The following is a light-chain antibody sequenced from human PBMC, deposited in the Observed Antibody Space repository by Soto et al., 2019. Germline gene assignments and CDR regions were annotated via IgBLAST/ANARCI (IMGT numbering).Light chain of an antibody. CDR2: DKS. Sequence: ELVLTQSPATLSLSPWERATLSCRASQFLSSYLAWYQQITGKTPRLLIYDKSNRVNGIPARFSGSRSGTEFTLTISSLEPEDVSVYFCHQRNKFGQGTRLEIK. V-gene: IGKV3-11*01. CDR1: QFLSSY. J-gene: IGKJ5*01. CDR3: HQRNK.